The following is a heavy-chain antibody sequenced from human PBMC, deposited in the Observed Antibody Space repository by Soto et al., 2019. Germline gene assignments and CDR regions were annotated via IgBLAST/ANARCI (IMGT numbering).Heavy chain of an antibody. CDR2: IIPIYGSP. CDR3: ARAGRASADSWFDS. J-gene: IGHJ5*01. CDR1: GSPLSSYS. D-gene: IGHD2-2*01. Sequence: QVQLVQSGAEVKRPGSSMRVSCKAYGSPLSSYSISWVRQAPGQGLEWMGGIIPIYGSPNYAKNFQGRVTISADEYTNTAYMEVSSLRFDDTAVFYCARAGRASADSWFDSWGQGTLVTVSS. V-gene: IGHV1-69*01.